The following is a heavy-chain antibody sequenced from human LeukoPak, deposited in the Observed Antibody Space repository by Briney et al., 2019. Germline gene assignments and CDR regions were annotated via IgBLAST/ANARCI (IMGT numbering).Heavy chain of an antibody. J-gene: IGHJ4*02. CDR2: INPTGDFT. CDR3: ARDLFGVSLTWKGMYY. D-gene: IGHD1-1*01. CDR1: GYNFNAHW. V-gene: IGHV1-46*02. Sequence: GASVKVSCKASGYNFNAHWMHWVRQAPGQGLEWMGIINPTGDFTSYAQNLQGRVTVTRDMSTSTVYLELSNLRSEDTAVYYCARDLFGVSLTWKGMYYWGQGTLVTVSS.